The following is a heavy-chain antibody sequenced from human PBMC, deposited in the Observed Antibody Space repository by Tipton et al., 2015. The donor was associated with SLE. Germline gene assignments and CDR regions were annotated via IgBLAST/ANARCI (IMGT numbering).Heavy chain of an antibody. V-gene: IGHV4-59*08. Sequence: LRLSCTVSGGSISSYYWSWIRQPPGKGLEWIGYIYYSGSTNYNPSLKSRVTISVDTSKNQFSLKLSSVTAADTAVYYCARGAPREKEYYYYYMDVWGKGTTVTVSS. CDR3: ARGAPREKEYYYYYMDV. CDR2: IYYSGST. J-gene: IGHJ6*03. CDR1: GGSISSYY.